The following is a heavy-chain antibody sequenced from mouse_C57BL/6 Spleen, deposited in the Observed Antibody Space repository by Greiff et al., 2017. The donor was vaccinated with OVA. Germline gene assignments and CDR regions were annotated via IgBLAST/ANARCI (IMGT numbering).Heavy chain of an antibody. CDR1: GFTFNTYA. D-gene: IGHD6-2*01. Sequence: EADGGLVQPKGSLKLSCAASGFTFNTYAMHWVRQAPGKGLEWVARIRSKSSNYVTYYADSVTDRFTISKDDSQSLLYLQMNNLKTVDTTMYYCVVSLYARDYWRQGTSVTVSS. V-gene: IGHV10-3*01. J-gene: IGHJ4*01. CDR3: VVSLYARDY. CDR2: IRSKSSNYVT.